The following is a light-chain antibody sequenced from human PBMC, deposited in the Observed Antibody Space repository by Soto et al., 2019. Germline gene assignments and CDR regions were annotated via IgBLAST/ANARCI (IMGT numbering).Light chain of an antibody. J-gene: IGKJ1*01. CDR1: ETSNIY. Sequence: DIRMTQSPSSLSASVGDRVTITCRASETSNIYVNWYQQSPGKAPKLLIFAASSLKSGVPSRFSGRGSGADFALTITNLLPEDYATYYCEQSDTPPRTFGQGTRVE. V-gene: IGKV1-39*01. CDR3: EQSDTPPRT. CDR2: AAS.